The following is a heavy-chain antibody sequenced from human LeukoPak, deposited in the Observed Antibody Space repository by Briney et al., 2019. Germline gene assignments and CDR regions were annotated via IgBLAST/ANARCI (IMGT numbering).Heavy chain of an antibody. CDR3: ASSFMAATWGAFDI. V-gene: IGHV4-30-4*08. CDR1: GGSISSGDYY. CDR2: IYYSGST. Sequence: PSETLSLTCTVSGGSISSGDYYWSWIRQPPGKGLEWIGYIYYSGSTYYNPSLKSRVTISVDTSKNQFSLKLSSVTAADTAVYYCASSFMAATWGAFDIWGQGTMVTVSS. J-gene: IGHJ3*02. D-gene: IGHD3-16*01.